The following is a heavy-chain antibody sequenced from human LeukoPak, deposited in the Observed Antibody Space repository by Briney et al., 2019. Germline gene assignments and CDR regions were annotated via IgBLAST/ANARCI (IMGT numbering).Heavy chain of an antibody. V-gene: IGHV3-53*01. CDR3: ARGVTTWTHDFDY. D-gene: IGHD4-17*01. CDR2: VYTGGST. CDR1: GLTVSSIY. J-gene: IGHJ4*02. Sequence: GGSLSLSCALVGLTVSSIYTRWVRPPPGKGLEWVAVVYTGGSTYYTDSVKGQFTISRDNSKNKLYLQMNSLRAEDTAVYDCARGVTTWTHDFDYWGQGTLVTVSS.